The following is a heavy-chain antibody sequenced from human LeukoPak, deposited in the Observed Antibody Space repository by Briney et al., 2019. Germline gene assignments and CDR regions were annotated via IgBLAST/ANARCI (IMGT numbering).Heavy chain of an antibody. D-gene: IGHD3-10*01. Sequence: GGSLRLSCAASGFTVSSNHMSWVRQAPGKGLEWVSVIYSGASTYYTNSVKGRFTISRDNSKNTLYLQLNNLRAEDTAVYYCTRDQGETYSHYYMDVWGKGTTVTVSS. V-gene: IGHV3-53*01. CDR3: TRDQGETYSHYYMDV. J-gene: IGHJ6*03. CDR1: GFTVSSNH. CDR2: IYSGAST.